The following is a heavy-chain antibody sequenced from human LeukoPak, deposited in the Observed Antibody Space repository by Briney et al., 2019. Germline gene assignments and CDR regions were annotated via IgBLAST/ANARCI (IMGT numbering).Heavy chain of an antibody. D-gene: IGHD2-15*01. V-gene: IGHV3-21*01. J-gene: IGHJ4*02. CDR2: ISSSSSYI. CDR3: ARGHGNFEY. CDR1: GFTFSSYS. Sequence: AGGSLRLSCVVSGFTFSSYSVNWVRQSPGKGLEWVSYISSSSSYIHYADSVKGRFTISRDNAKNSLYLQMNSLRAADTAVYYCARGHGNFEYWGQGTLVTVSS.